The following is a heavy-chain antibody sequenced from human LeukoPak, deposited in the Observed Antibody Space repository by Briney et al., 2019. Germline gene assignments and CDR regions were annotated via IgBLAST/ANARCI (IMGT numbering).Heavy chain of an antibody. CDR1: GFTFNDCA. J-gene: IGHJ3*02. CDR3: AKISDPNDTFDI. V-gene: IGHV3-43D*03. Sequence: GGSLRLSCAASGFTFNDCAMHWVRQAPGKGLKWVSLITWDGAGTYYADSVKGRFTISRDNSKNSLYLQMNSLRTEDTALYYCAKISDPNDTFDIWGQGTMVTVSS. CDR2: ITWDGAGT. D-gene: IGHD1-26*01.